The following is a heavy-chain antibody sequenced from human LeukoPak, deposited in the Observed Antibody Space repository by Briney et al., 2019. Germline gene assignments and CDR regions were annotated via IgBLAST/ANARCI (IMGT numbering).Heavy chain of an antibody. J-gene: IGHJ5*02. CDR2: IKTDGTTS. Sequence: PGGSLRLSCAASGFAFSNYWMHWVRQAPGKGLVWVSNIKTDGTTSNYADSVKGRFTISRDNAKNSLYLQMNSLRAEDTAVYYCARTVLRSLGEFSLRGWFDPWGQGTLVIVSS. D-gene: IGHD3-16*01. CDR3: ARTVLRSLGEFSLRGWFDP. V-gene: IGHV3-74*01. CDR1: GFAFSNYW.